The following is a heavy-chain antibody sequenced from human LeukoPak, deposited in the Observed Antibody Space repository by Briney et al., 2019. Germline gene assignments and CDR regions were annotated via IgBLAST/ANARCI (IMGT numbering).Heavy chain of an antibody. D-gene: IGHD3-16*02. CDR3: ARRPRSDAFDI. Sequence: PSETLSLTCTVSGGSINNRNYYWSWTRQPPGKGLEWIGYIYYSGATYYNPSLMSRVSMSLDTSKNQFSLNLSSVTAADTAVYYCARRPRSDAFDIWGQGTMVTVSS. CDR1: GGSINNRNYY. V-gene: IGHV4-30-4*01. CDR2: IYYSGAT. J-gene: IGHJ3*02.